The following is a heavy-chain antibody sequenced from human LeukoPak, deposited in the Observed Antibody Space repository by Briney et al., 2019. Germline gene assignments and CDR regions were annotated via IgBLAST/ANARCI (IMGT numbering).Heavy chain of an antibody. CDR3: ARALGPTVTTSADY. J-gene: IGHJ4*02. V-gene: IGHV4-39*07. CDR2: IYYSGST. CDR1: GGSVSSSSYY. D-gene: IGHD4-17*01. Sequence: SETLSLTCTVSGGSVSSSSYYWGWIRQPPGKGLEWIGSIYYSGSTYYNPSLKSRVTISVDTSKNQFSLKLSSVTAADTAVYYCARALGPTVTTSADYWGQGTLVTVSS.